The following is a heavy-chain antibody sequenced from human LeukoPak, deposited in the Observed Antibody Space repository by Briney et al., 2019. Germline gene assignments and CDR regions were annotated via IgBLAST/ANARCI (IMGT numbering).Heavy chain of an antibody. D-gene: IGHD2-15*01. CDR3: ARDGGGVVVVVAATTGTGMDV. CDR2: INSRSSYI. Sequence: GGSLRLSCAASGFTFSSYSISWGREGPGKGLEWVSSINSRSSYIYYEDSVKGRFTISRDHAKNSLYLQMNSLRAEDTAVYYCARDGGGVVVVVAATTGTGMDVWGKGTTVTVSS. J-gene: IGHJ6*04. CDR1: GFTFSSYS. V-gene: IGHV3-21*01.